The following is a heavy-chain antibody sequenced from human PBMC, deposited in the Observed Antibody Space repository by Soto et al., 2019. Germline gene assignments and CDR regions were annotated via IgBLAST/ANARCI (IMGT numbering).Heavy chain of an antibody. CDR1: GYTFTSYA. CDR3: ARDRDVSDSSGWGGYYYYCGMDV. J-gene: IGHJ6*02. CDR2: INAGNGNT. V-gene: IGHV1-3*01. D-gene: IGHD6-19*01. Sequence: QVQLVQSGAEVKKPGASVKVSCKASGYTFTSYAMHWVRQAPGQRLEWMGWINAGNGNTKYSQKFQGRVTITRDTSASTAYMEVSSLRSEDTAVYYCARDRDVSDSSGWGGYYYYCGMDVWGQGTTVTVSS.